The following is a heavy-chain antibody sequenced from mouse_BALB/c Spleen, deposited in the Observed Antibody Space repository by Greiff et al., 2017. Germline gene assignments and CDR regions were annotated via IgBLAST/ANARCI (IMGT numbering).Heavy chain of an antibody. Sequence: QVQLQQSGPELVKPGASVKISCKASGYAFSSSWMNWVKQRPGQGLEWIGRIYPGDGDTNYNGKFKGKATLTADKSSSTAYMQLSSLTSVDSAVYFCARRGVLGPMDYWGQGTSVTVSS. CDR3: ARRGVLGPMDY. V-gene: IGHV1-82*01. D-gene: IGHD1-1*01. CDR1: GYAFSSSW. J-gene: IGHJ4*01. CDR2: IYPGDGDT.